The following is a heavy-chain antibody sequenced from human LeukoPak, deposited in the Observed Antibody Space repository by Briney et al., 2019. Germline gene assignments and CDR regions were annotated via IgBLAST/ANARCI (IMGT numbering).Heavy chain of an antibody. D-gene: IGHD4-11*01. Sequence: GGSLTLSCIVSGFTFTDYWMSWVRQAPGKGLVWVSRINTDGSSTSYADSVKGRFTISRDNAKNTLYLQMNSLRAEDTAVYYCASDLPSYYSNYVTDYWGQGTLVTVSS. J-gene: IGHJ4*02. CDR2: INTDGSST. CDR1: GFTFTDYW. CDR3: ASDLPSYYSNYVTDY. V-gene: IGHV3-74*01.